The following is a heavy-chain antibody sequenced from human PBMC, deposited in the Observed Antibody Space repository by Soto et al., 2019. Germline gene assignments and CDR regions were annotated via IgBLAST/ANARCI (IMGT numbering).Heavy chain of an antibody. CDR3: AKGAVGSSSRYDLDY. V-gene: IGHV3-23*01. Sequence: VQLLDSGGGLMQPGGSLRVSCAASGFTFSNYAMNWARQAPGKGPEWVSAISSSGGDTYYADSVKGRFTISRDNSKNTLYLQMNSLRVEDTAIYYCAKGAVGSSSRYDLDYWGQGTLVTVSS. CDR2: ISSSGGDT. D-gene: IGHD6-13*01. CDR1: GFTFSNYA. J-gene: IGHJ4*02.